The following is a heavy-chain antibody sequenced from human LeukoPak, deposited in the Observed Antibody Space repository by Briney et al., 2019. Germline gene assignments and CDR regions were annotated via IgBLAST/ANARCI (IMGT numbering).Heavy chain of an antibody. J-gene: IGHJ6*02. CDR1: GFTFSSYA. V-gene: IGHV3-23*01. Sequence: GASLRLSRAASGFTFSSYAMTWVRQAPGKGLEWVSAISRSGDNTYYADSVKGRFTISRDNSKNTLYLQMNSLRAEDTALYYCARGGGMDAWGQGTTVTVSS. CDR2: ISRSGDNT. CDR3: ARGGGMDA.